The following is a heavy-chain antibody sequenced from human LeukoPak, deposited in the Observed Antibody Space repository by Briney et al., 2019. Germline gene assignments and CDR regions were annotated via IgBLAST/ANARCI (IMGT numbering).Heavy chain of an antibody. CDR1: GFTFSNYA. D-gene: IGHD6-19*01. CDR2: ISSNGGST. Sequence: PGGSLDVPCSVSGFTFSNYAMQWVRQAPGKALEYVSAISSNGGSTFYADSVKGRFTISRDNSKNTLYLQMSSLRAEDTAVYYCVKRSCWSFAYWGQGTLVTVSS. J-gene: IGHJ4*02. V-gene: IGHV3-64D*06. CDR3: VKRSCWSFAY.